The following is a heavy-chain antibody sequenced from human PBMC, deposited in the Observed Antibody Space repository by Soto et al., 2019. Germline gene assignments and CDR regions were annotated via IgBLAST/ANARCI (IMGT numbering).Heavy chain of an antibody. V-gene: IGHV1-3*01. Sequence: ASVKVSCKTSGYTFTSYAMHWVRQAPGQRLEWMGWINAGNGNTKYSQKFQGRVTITRDTSASTAYMELSSLRFEDTAVYYCARSIVVVTALDYWGQGTLVTVSS. CDR1: GYTFTSYA. D-gene: IGHD2-21*02. CDR3: ARSIVVVTALDY. CDR2: INAGNGNT. J-gene: IGHJ4*02.